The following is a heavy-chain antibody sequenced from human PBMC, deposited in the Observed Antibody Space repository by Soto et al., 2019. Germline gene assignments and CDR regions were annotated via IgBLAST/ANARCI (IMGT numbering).Heavy chain of an antibody. D-gene: IGHD1-26*01. CDR2: IHSSGIT. CDR1: GGSITDYY. V-gene: IGHV4-4*07. J-gene: IGHJ4*02. Sequence: QVQLQESGPGLVKPSETLSLACTVSGGSITDYYWTWIRQPAGKAVECLGRIHSSGITNYNPSLKSRVTMSVDTSKNQFSLKLSSVPAADTAVYYCATVAGSFFDYWGQGSLVTVSS. CDR3: ATVAGSFFDY.